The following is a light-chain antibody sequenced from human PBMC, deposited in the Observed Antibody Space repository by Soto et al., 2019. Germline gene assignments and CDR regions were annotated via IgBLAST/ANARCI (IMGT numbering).Light chain of an antibody. CDR2: DAS. CDR1: QSISRW. CDR3: HRYQNNSNWT. Sequence: DIQMTQSPSTLSASVGDRVTITCRASQSISRWLAWYQQKPGKAPKILIFDASILESGVPSRFSGSGSGTEFKLTITSLQPDHFASYYCHRYQNNSNWTFGQGTKVEVK. V-gene: IGKV1-5*01. J-gene: IGKJ1*01.